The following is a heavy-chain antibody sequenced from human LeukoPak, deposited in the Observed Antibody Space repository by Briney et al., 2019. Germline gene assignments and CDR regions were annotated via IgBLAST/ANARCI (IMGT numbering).Heavy chain of an antibody. D-gene: IGHD1-26*01. CDR2: IYYSGST. CDR1: GGSISTYY. J-gene: IGHJ4*02. CDR3: TRGNSGSYSQFDY. V-gene: IGHV4-59*01. Sequence: SETLSLTCTVSGGSISTYYWSWIRQPPGKGLEWIGYIYYSGSTNYNPSLKSRVTISVDTSKNQFSLKLTSVTAADTAVYYCTRGNSGSYSQFDYWGQGTLVTVSS.